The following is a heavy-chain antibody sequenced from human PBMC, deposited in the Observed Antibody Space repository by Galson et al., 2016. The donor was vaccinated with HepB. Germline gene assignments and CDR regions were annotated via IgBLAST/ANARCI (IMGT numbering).Heavy chain of an antibody. J-gene: IGHJ4*02. Sequence: SLRLSCAASGFSFGDYAMSWVRQAPGKGLEWVGFIRSTVYGETTDYAASVKGGFTISRDDSKNIAYLQMNSLKIEDTAVYFCTRASDSGYDRRFDYWGQGTLVTVSS. V-gene: IGHV3-49*04. D-gene: IGHD5-12*01. CDR1: GFSFGDYA. CDR2: IRSTVYGETT. CDR3: TRASDSGYDRRFDY.